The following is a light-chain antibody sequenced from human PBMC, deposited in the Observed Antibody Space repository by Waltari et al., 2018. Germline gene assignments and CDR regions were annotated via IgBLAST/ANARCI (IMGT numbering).Light chain of an antibody. J-gene: IGKJ1*01. CDR1: NNVGSN. Sequence: TQSPDTLSVSPGERAHLSCRASNNVGSNLAWYQQKPGQFPRLLIAGASTRATGVPARFSGSGSGTEFTLTISSLQSEDFAVYYCQQYNNFPPAFGQGTKV. CDR2: GAS. CDR3: QQYNNFPPA. V-gene: IGKV3-15*01.